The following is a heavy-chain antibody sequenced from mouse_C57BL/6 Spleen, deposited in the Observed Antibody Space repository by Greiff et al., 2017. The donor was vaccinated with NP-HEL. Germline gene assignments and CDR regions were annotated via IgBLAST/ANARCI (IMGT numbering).Heavy chain of an antibody. D-gene: IGHD2-2*01. J-gene: IGHJ2*01. CDR3: ARSKARVGYHEDY. Sequence: QVQLQQPGAELVMPGASVKLSCKASGYTFTSYWMHWVKQRPGQGLEWIGEIDPSDSYTNYNQKFKGKSTLTVDKSSSTAYMQLGSLTSEDSAVYYCARSKARVGYHEDYWGQGTTLTVSS. CDR1: GYTFTSYW. CDR2: IDPSDSYT. V-gene: IGHV1-69*01.